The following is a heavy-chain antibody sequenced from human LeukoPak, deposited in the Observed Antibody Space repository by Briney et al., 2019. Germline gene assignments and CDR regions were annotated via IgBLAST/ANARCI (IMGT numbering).Heavy chain of an antibody. CDR2: ISYDGSNK. V-gene: IGHV3-30-3*01. CDR1: GFTFSSYA. CDR3: VRDGYCSSTSCLGIYGMDV. Sequence: PGRSLRLSCAASGFTFSSYAMHWVRQAPGKGLEWVAVISYDGSNKYYADSVKGRFTISRDNSKNTLYLQMNSLRAEDTAVYYCVRDGYCSSTSCLGIYGMDVWGQGTTVTVSS. D-gene: IGHD2-2*03. J-gene: IGHJ6*02.